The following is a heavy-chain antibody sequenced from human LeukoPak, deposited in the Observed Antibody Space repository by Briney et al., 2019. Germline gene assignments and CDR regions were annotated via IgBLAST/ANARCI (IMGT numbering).Heavy chain of an antibody. CDR2: IYDDNT. CDR1: GFTVSAYA. J-gene: IGHJ4*02. Sequence: GGSLRLSCAASGFTVSAYAMAWVRQAPGKGLEWVSTIYDDNTYYADSVKGRFAISTDNSKNTLYLQMNSLRVEDTAVYFCAARRVRGVWFYLDYWGQGTLVTVSS. V-gene: IGHV3-23*01. D-gene: IGHD3-10*01. CDR3: AARRVRGVWFYLDY.